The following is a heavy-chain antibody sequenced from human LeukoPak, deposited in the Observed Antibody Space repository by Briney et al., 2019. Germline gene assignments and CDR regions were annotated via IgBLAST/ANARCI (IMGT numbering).Heavy chain of an antibody. CDR2: INPNSGGT. V-gene: IGHV1-2*02. D-gene: IGHD6-19*01. Sequence: ASVKVSFKASGYTFTFYYMHWVRHAPGQGLEWMGWINPNSGGTNYAQKFQGRVTMTRDTSISTAYMELSRLRSDDTAVYYCAAISSGWSEYYFDYWGQGTLVTVSS. CDR1: GYTFTFYY. CDR3: AAISSGWSEYYFDY. J-gene: IGHJ4*02.